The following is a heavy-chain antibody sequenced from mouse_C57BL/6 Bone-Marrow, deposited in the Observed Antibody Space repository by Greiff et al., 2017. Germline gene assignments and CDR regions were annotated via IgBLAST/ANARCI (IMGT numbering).Heavy chain of an antibody. CDR2: ISDGGSYT. D-gene: IGHD2-3*01. CDR1: GFTFSSYA. V-gene: IGHV5-4*01. Sequence: VQLVESGGGLVKPGGSLKLSCAASGFTFSSYAMSWVRQTPEKRLEWVATISDGGSYTYYPDNVKGRFTLSRDNAKTNHYLQMRHRKSEDAAMDYCERDNDGYHCLSAMDYWGQGTSVTVSS. CDR3: ERDNDGYHCLSAMDY. J-gene: IGHJ4*01.